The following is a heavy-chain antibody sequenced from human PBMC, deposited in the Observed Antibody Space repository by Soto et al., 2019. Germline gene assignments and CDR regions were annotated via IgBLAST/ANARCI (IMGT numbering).Heavy chain of an antibody. D-gene: IGHD6-6*01. CDR3: AMQLVRPLYYYYGMDV. V-gene: IGHV3-48*03. CDR1: GFTFSSYE. J-gene: IGHJ6*02. Sequence: PGGSLRLSCAASGFTFSSYEMNWVRQAPGKGLGWVSYISSSGSTIYYADSVKGRFTISRDNAKNSLYLQMNSLRAEDTAVYYCAMQLVRPLYYYYGMDVWGQGTTVTVSS. CDR2: ISSSGSTI.